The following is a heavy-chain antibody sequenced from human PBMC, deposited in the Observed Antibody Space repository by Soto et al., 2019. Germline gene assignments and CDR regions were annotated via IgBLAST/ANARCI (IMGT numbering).Heavy chain of an antibody. D-gene: IGHD2-15*01. J-gene: IGHJ6*02. CDR3: ARVSCSGGSYYLTSRYHYYVMDV. CDR1: NGSFSGYY. Sequence: QVQLQQWGAGLLKPSETLSLTCAVFNGSFSGYYWSWIRQAPGKGLEWIGEINHSGRINYNPSLESRVTMSVDTSKDHFSLNLRSVTAADTGVYYFARVSCSGGSYYLTSRYHYYVMDVWGQGTTVTVSS. V-gene: IGHV4-34*01. CDR2: INHSGRI.